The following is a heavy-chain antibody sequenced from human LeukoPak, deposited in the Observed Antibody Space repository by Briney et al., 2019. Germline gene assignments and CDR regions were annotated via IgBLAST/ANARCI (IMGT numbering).Heavy chain of an antibody. J-gene: IGHJ4*02. Sequence: SETLSLTCTVSGGSISSGSYYWSWIRQPAGKGLEWIGRIYTSGSTNYNPSLKSRVTMSVDTSKNQFSLKLSSVTAADTAVYYCARDLEDSGYVYFDYWGQGTLVTVSS. CDR3: ARDLEDSGYVYFDY. V-gene: IGHV4-61*02. D-gene: IGHD5-12*01. CDR1: GGSISSGSYY. CDR2: IYTSGST.